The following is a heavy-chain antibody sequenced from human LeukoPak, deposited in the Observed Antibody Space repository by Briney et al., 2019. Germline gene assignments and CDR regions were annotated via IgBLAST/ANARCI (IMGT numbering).Heavy chain of an antibody. J-gene: IGHJ4*02. CDR2: IKQDGSEK. V-gene: IGHV3-7*05. CDR1: GFTFDTYW. D-gene: IGHD3-22*01. CDR3: AKDHPFDYYYATSGYFLY. Sequence: PGGSLRLSCAASGFTFDTYWMTWVRQAPGKGLEWVASIKQDGSEKYYVDSVKGRFTISRDNSKNTVYLQMNSLRADDTAVYYCAKDHPFDYYYATSGYFLYWGQGTLVTVSS.